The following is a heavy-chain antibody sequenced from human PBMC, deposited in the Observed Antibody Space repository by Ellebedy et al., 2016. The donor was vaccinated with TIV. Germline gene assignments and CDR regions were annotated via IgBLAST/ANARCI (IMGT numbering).Heavy chain of an antibody. V-gene: IGHV4-59*01. J-gene: IGHJ5*02. D-gene: IGHD3-9*01. CDR3: ARGFRFFDWYLSWFDP. CDR2: IDYSGST. Sequence: MPSETLSLTCAVSGDSMSDYYWSWVRQATGKSLDWIGYIDYSGSTNYNPSLRTRVSMSIDTSKNQFSLRLRSLTAADTAVYYCARGFRFFDWYLSWFDPWGQGTLVTVSS. CDR1: GDSMSDYY.